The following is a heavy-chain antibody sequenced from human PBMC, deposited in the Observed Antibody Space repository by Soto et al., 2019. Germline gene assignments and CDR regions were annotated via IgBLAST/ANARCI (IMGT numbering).Heavy chain of an antibody. Sequence: PGGSLRLSCAASGFTFSSYAMHWVRQAPGKGLEWVAVVSYDGNNKYYADSVKGRFTISRDNSKNTLYLHISSLRTEDTAVYFCARGSSSAYSSFAYWGQGTLVTVSS. CDR3: ARGSSSAYSSFAY. V-gene: IGHV3-30-3*01. CDR2: VSYDGNNK. D-gene: IGHD3-22*01. J-gene: IGHJ4*02. CDR1: GFTFSSYA.